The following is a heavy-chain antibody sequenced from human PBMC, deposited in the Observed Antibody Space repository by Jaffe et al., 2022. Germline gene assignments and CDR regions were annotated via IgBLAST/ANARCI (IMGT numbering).Heavy chain of an antibody. J-gene: IGHJ4*02. Sequence: QVQLQESGPGLVKPSETLSLTCAVSGYSISSGYYWGWIRQPPGKGLEWIGSIYHSGSTYYNPSLKSRVTISVDTSKNQFSLKLSSVTAADTAVYYCARQDSYGSNDYFDYWGQGTLVTVSS. V-gene: IGHV4-38-2*01. CDR3: ARQDSYGSNDYFDY. CDR1: GYSISSGYY. D-gene: IGHD5-18*01. CDR2: IYHSGST.